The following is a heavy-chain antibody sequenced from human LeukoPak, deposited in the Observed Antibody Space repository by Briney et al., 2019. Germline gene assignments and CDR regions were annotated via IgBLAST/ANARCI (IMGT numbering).Heavy chain of an antibody. V-gene: IGHV4-39*01. CDR1: GGSISSSSYY. J-gene: IGHJ6*03. CDR3: ARLKPNYYYYYMDV. CDR2: IYYSGST. Sequence: SETLSLTCTVSGGSISSSSYYWGWIRQPPGKGLEWIGSIYYSGSTYYNPSLKSRVTISVDTSKNQFSLKLSSVTAADTAVYYCARLKPNYYYYYMDVWGKGTTVTVSS.